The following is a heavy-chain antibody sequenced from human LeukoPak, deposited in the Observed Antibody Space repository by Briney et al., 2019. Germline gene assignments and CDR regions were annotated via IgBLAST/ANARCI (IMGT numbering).Heavy chain of an antibody. CDR2: ISSSSRRI. Sequence: GGSLRLSCAASGFTFSDYEMNWVRQAPGKGLEWVSYISSSSRRIYYADSVKGRFTISRDNAQNSLYLQMNSLRADDTAIYYCAKGPRDPTEYCSRGTCSPTYDVWGQGTLVTVSS. D-gene: IGHD2-15*01. V-gene: IGHV3-48*03. CDR3: AKGPRDPTEYCSRGTCSPTYDV. CDR1: GFTFSDYE. J-gene: IGHJ4*02.